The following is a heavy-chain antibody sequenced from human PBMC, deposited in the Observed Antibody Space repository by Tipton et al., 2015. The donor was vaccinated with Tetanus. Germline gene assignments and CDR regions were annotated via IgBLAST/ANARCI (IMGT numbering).Heavy chain of an antibody. D-gene: IGHD6-25*01. CDR3: ARLGGIQRHFDR. V-gene: IGHV1-2*02. CDR1: GYTLIDYF. CDR2: INPNGGGT. J-gene: IGHJ2*01. Sequence: QSGPEVKNPGASVKVSCKASGYTLIDYFIHWVRQSPGQGLEWVGWINPNGGGTRYAQNVKGRVTMTRDTSTSTVYMELKRLMYNDPAVYYCARLGGIQRHFDRWGPGSLVTVSP.